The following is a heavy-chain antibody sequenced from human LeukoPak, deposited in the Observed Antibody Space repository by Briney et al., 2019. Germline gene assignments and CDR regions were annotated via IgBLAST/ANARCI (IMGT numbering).Heavy chain of an antibody. Sequence: GGSLRLSCAASGFTFSSHWMSCVRQAPGKGLEWVANIKQDGSEKYYVDSVKGRFTISRDNAKNSLYLQMNSLRAEDTAVYYCAREYGDYVFDYWGQGTLVTVPS. CDR2: IKQDGSEK. D-gene: IGHD4-17*01. CDR1: GFTFSSHW. CDR3: AREYGDYVFDY. V-gene: IGHV3-7*01. J-gene: IGHJ4*02.